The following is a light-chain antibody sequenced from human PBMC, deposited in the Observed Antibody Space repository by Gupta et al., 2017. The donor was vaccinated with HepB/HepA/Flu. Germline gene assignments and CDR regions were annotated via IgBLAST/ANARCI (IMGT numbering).Light chain of an antibody. CDR2: GAS. J-gene: IGKJ5*01. V-gene: IGKV3-20*01. CDR3: QQYGTSPPIT. CDR1: QTINSNF. Sequence: EIVLTQSPGTLSLSPGERATLSCRASQTINSNFLAWYQQKPGQAPRLLMYGASRRATGIPDRFSGSGSGPDFTLTISRLEPEDFAVYYCQQYGTSPPITCGQGTRLEIK.